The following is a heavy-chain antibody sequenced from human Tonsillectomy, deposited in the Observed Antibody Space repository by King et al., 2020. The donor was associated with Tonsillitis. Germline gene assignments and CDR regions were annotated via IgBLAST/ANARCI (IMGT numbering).Heavy chain of an antibody. CDR2: IYHSGST. CDR1: AGSISSGAYS. V-gene: IGHV4-30-2*01. J-gene: IGHJ4*02. Sequence: LQLQESGSGLVKPSQTLSLTCAVSAGSISSGAYSWSWIRQPPGKGLEWIGYIYHSGSTYYNPSLKSRVTISVDRSKNQFSLRLSSLTAADTAVYYCARLYRPPYGDYGGFDYRGQGTLVTVSS. D-gene: IGHD4-17*01. CDR3: ARLYRPPYGDYGGFDY.